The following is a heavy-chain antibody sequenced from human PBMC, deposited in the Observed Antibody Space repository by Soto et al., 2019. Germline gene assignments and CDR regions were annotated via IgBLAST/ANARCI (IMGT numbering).Heavy chain of an antibody. J-gene: IGHJ4*02. CDR3: ARGSKDSYPGSRIFDF. D-gene: IGHD3-10*01. CDR2: ISARGDIT. V-gene: IGHV3-23*01. CDR1: AFTFNNHA. Sequence: GGSLRLSCAASAFTFNNHAVNWVRQAPGEGLEWVSGISARGDITKYADSVEGRFTISRDNSKNTLYLQMSSLRAEDSAIYYCARGSKDSYPGSRIFDFWGRGPMVTVSS.